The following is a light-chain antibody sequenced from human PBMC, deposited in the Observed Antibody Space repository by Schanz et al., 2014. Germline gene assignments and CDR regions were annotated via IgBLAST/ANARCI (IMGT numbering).Light chain of an antibody. CDR2: DTS. V-gene: IGLV7-46*02. CDR1: TGAVTSGHY. Sequence: QAVVTQETSLTVSPGGTVTLTCGSSTGAVTSGHYPYWFQQKPGQAPRTLIYDTSNKHSWTPARFSGSLLGGKAALTLLGAQPEDEADYYCLLKFGGVQVFGGGTKLTVL. J-gene: IGLJ2*01. CDR3: LLKFGGVQV.